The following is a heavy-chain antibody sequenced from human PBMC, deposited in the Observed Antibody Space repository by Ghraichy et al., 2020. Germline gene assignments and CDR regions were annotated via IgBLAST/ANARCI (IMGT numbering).Heavy chain of an antibody. CDR2: ISWSSDKT. J-gene: IGHJ5*02. V-gene: IGHV3-9*01. CDR1: GFTFDDYA. CDR3: ARGWGHQLGNWFDP. Sequence: SLNISCEASGFTFDDYAMNWVRQVPGKGLEWVSGISWSSDKTGYADSVKGRFTISRDNAKNSLFLQMNSLRAEDTAFYYCARGWGHQLGNWFDPWGRGTLVTVSS. D-gene: IGHD1-1*01.